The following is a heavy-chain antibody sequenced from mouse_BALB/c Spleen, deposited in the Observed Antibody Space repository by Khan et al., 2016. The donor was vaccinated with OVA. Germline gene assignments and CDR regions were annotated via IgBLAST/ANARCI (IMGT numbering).Heavy chain of an antibody. CDR2: ISYSGST. V-gene: IGHV3-2*02. Sequence: EVQLQESGPGLVKPSQSLSLTCTVTAYSITSDYAWTWIRQFPGNKLEWMGYISYSGSTSYNPSLKSRISITGDTSKNQFFLQLISVTTEDTATYYCACSHFYYRASFFDYWGQGTTLTVSS. D-gene: IGHD2-12*01. CDR1: AYSITSDYA. J-gene: IGHJ2*01. CDR3: ACSHFYYRASFFDY.